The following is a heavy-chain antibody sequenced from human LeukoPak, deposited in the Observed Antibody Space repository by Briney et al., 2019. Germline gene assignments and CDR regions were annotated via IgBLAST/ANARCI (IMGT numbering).Heavy chain of an antibody. Sequence: EPSETLSLTCAVYGGSFSGYYGSWIRQPPGKGLEWIGEINHSGSTNYNPSLKSRVTISVDTSKNQFSLKLSSVTAAGTAVYYCARASDYGDYAGGQGTLVTVSS. J-gene: IGHJ4*02. CDR1: GGSFSGYY. V-gene: IGHV4-34*01. CDR2: INHSGST. CDR3: ARASDYGDYA. D-gene: IGHD4-17*01.